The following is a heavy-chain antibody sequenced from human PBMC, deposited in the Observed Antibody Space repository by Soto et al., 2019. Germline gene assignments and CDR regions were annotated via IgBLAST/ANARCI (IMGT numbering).Heavy chain of an antibody. V-gene: IGHV4-31*03. CDR3: ARGFSAPYGSGSYRGYFDY. D-gene: IGHD3-10*01. CDR2: IYYSGST. J-gene: IGHJ4*02. Sequence: SETLSLTCTVSGGSISSGGYYWSWIRQHPGKGLEWIGYIYYSGSTYYNPSLKSRVTISVDTSKNQFSLKLSSVTAADTAVYYCARGFSAPYGSGSYRGYFDYWGQGTLVTVSS. CDR1: GGSISSGGYY.